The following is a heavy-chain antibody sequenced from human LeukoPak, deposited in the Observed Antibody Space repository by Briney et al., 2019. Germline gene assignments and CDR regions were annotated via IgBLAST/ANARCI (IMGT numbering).Heavy chain of an antibody. D-gene: IGHD3-22*01. Sequence: SETLSLTCTVSGYSISSGYYWGWIRPPPGKGLEWIGSIYYSGSTYYNPSLKRRVTISVDTSKNPFSLKLSSVTAADTAVYYCARLDYYDSSGYLNWFDPWGQGTLVTVSS. CDR1: GYSISSGYY. CDR2: IYYSGST. V-gene: IGHV4-38-2*02. J-gene: IGHJ5*02. CDR3: ARLDYYDSSGYLNWFDP.